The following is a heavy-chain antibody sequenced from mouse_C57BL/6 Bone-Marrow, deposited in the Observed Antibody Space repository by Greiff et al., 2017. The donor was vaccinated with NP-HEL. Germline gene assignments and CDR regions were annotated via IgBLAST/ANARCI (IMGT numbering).Heavy chain of an antibody. CDR3: AIYYGPAMDY. CDR2: ISYDGSN. D-gene: IGHD2-1*01. V-gene: IGHV3-6*01. CDR1: GYSITSGYY. Sequence: ESGPGLVKPSQSLSLTCSVTGYSITSGYYWNWIRQFPGNKLEWMGYISYDGSNNYNPSLKNRISITRDTSKNQFFLKLNSVTTEDTATYYCAIYYGPAMDYWGQGTSVTVSS. J-gene: IGHJ4*01.